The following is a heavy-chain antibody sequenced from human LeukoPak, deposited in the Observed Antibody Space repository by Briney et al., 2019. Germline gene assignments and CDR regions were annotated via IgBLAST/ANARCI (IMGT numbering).Heavy chain of an antibody. CDR2: ISSSGSTI. V-gene: IGHV3-11*01. J-gene: IGHJ1*01. CDR3: APPLYSSSWYGHFQH. D-gene: IGHD6-13*01. Sequence: GGSLRLSCAASGFTFSDYYMSWIRQAPGKGLEWVSYISSSGSTIYYADSVKGRFTISRDNSKNTLYLQMNSLRAEDTAVYYCAPPLYSSSWYGHFQHWGQGTLVTVSS. CDR1: GFTFSDYY.